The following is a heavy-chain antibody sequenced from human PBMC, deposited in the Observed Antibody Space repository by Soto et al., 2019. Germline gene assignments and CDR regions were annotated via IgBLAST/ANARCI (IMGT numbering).Heavy chain of an antibody. CDR2: IKSKTDGGTT. CDR1: GFTFSNAW. J-gene: IGHJ4*02. CDR3: TTESYFDWLLSLDY. V-gene: IGHV3-15*01. D-gene: IGHD3-9*01. Sequence: GGSLRLSCAASGFTFSNAWMSWVRQAPGKGLEWVGRIKSKTDGGTTDYAAPVKGRFTISRDDSKNTLYLQMNSLKTEDTAVYYCTTESYFDWLLSLDYWGQGTLVTVSS.